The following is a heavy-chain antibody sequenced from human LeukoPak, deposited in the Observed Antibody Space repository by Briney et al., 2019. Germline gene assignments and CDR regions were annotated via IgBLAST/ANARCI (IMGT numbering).Heavy chain of an antibody. J-gene: IGHJ3*02. CDR2: IYYSGST. CDR3: ARDPTQYSYGGNDAFDI. CDR1: GGSISSYY. D-gene: IGHD5-18*01. V-gene: IGHV4-59*01. Sequence: PSETLSLTCTVSGGSISSYYWSWIRQPPGKGLEWIGYIYYSGSTNYNPSLKSRVTISVDTSKNQFSLKLSSVTAADTAVYYCARDPTQYSYGGNDAFDIWGQGTMVTVSS.